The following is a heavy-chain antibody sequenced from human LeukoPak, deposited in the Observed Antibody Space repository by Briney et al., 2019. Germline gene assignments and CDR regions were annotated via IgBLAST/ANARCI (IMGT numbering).Heavy chain of an antibody. D-gene: IGHD6-13*01. CDR2: ISGSGGST. CDR1: GFTFSSYA. V-gene: IGHV3-23*01. Sequence: GGSLRLSCAASGFTFSSYAMSWVRQAPGKGLEWVSAISGSGGSTYYADSVKGRFTISRDNSKNTLYLQMNSLRAEDTAVYYCAEDPQAAAGLNWFDPWGQGTLVTVSS. CDR3: AEDPQAAAGLNWFDP. J-gene: IGHJ5*02.